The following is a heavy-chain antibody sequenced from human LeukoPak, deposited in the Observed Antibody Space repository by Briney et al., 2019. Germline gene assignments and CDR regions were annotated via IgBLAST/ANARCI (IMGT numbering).Heavy chain of an antibody. CDR1: GGTFSSYA. Sequence: SVEVSCKASGGTFSSYAISWVRQAPGQGLEWMGGIIPIFGTANYAQKFQGRVTITADESTSTAYMELSSLRSEDTAVYYCARDLGKYCSSTSCYYYGMDVWGQGTTVTVSS. D-gene: IGHD2-2*01. V-gene: IGHV1-69*13. CDR2: IIPIFGTA. CDR3: ARDLGKYCSSTSCYYYGMDV. J-gene: IGHJ6*02.